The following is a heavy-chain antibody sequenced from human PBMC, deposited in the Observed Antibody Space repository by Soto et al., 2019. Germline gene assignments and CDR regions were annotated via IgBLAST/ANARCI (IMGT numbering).Heavy chain of an antibody. D-gene: IGHD2-15*01. J-gene: IGHJ6*02. CDR1: GGSISSSSYY. Sequence: SETLSLTCTVSGGSISSSSYYWGWIRQPPGKGLEWIGSIYYSGSTYYNPSLKSRVTISVDTSKNQFSLKLSSVTAADTAVYYCAALGYCSGGSCYSYYYYGMDVRGQGTTVTVSS. CDR3: AALGYCSGGSCYSYYYYGMDV. CDR2: IYYSGST. V-gene: IGHV4-39*01.